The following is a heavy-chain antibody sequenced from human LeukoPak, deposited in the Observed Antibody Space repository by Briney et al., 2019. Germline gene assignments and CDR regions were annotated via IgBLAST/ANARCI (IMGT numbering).Heavy chain of an antibody. D-gene: IGHD5-12*01. V-gene: IGHV3-30*18. CDR3: AKDVSVATRSYGMDV. CDR2: ISYDGSNK. J-gene: IGHJ6*02. CDR1: GFTLSSYG. Sequence: GGSLRLSCTASGFTLSSYGMHWVRQAPGKGLERVAVISYDGSNKYYADSVKGRFTISRDNSKNTLYLQMNSLRAEATAVYYCAKDVSVATRSYGMDVWGQGTTVTVSS.